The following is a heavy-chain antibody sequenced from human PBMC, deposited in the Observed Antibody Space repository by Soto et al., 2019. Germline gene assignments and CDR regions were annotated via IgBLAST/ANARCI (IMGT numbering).Heavy chain of an antibody. CDR1: GASISSYY. J-gene: IGHJ4*02. Sequence: SETLSLTSTVSGASISSYYWTWIRQPPGKGLEWIGYMYYSGSANYNPSLRSRVTISVDTSKNQFSLNLNSVTAADTAVYYCAREYPVHSAYFDYWGQGILVTVS. CDR3: AREYPVHSAYFDY. D-gene: IGHD1-26*01. V-gene: IGHV4-59*01. CDR2: MYYSGSA.